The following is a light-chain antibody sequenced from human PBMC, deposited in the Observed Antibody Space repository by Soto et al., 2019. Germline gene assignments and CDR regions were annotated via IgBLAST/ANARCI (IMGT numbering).Light chain of an antibody. CDR3: SSYTSSSTVV. J-gene: IGLJ2*01. V-gene: IGLV2-14*03. Sequence: QSALTQPASVSGSPGQSITISCTGTSSDAGGYTYVSWYQQHPGKAPKLMIYHVSNRPSGVSNRFSGSKSGNTASLIISGLQAEDEADYYCSSYTSSSTVVFGGGTKLTVL. CDR1: SSDAGGYTY. CDR2: HVS.